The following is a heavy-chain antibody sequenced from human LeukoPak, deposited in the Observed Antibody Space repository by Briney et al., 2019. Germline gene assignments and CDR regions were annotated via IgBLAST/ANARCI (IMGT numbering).Heavy chain of an antibody. CDR2: MNPNSGST. CDR3: AREYCSSTSCPYYYYYGMDV. Sequence: ASVKVSCKASGYTFTSYDINWMRQATGQGLEWMGWMNPNSGSTGYAQKFQGRVTMTRNTSISTAYMELSSLRSEDTAVYYCAREYCSSTSCPYYYYYGMDVWGQGTTVTVSS. J-gene: IGHJ6*02. V-gene: IGHV1-8*01. CDR1: GYTFTSYD. D-gene: IGHD2-2*01.